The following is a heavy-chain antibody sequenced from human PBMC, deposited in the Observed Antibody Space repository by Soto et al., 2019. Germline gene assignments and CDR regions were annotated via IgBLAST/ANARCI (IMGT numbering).Heavy chain of an antibody. J-gene: IGHJ1*01. Sequence: SETLSLTCTVSGDSINSADHFWTWIRQKPVKGLERIGYIFYSGATYYNPSLRTRVTISIDKSKNHFSLHLGSVTAADTAVYYCATTHGAYSYDTSCWGQGTLVTFSS. CDR1: GDSINSADHF. V-gene: IGHV4-31*03. D-gene: IGHD3-22*01. CDR3: ATTHGAYSYDTSC. CDR2: IFYSGAT.